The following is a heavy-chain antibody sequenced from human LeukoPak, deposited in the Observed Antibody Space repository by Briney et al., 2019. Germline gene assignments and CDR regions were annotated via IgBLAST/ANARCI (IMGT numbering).Heavy chain of an antibody. CDR2: ISSSSSYI. D-gene: IGHD4-23*01. J-gene: IGHJ4*02. Sequence: GGSLRLSCAASGFTFSSYSMNRVRQAPGKGLEWVSSISSSSSYIYYADSVKGRFTISRDNAKNSLYLQMNSLRDEDTAVYYCARWGYDYGGNYLDSWGQGTLVTVSS. V-gene: IGHV3-21*01. CDR3: ARWGYDYGGNYLDS. CDR1: GFTFSSYS.